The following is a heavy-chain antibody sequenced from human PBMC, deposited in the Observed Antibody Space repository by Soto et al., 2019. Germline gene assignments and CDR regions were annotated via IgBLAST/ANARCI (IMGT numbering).Heavy chain of an antibody. CDR3: ASDGGTIFGVVGGWFDP. V-gene: IGHV4-59*01. CDR2: IYYSGST. J-gene: IGHJ5*02. Sequence: LTCTVSGGSISSNYWTWIRQPPGKGLEWIGYIYYSGSTNYNPSLKSRVTISVDTSKNQFSLKLSSVPAADTAVYYCASDGGTIFGVVGGWFDPWGQGTLVTVSS. D-gene: IGHD3-3*01. CDR1: GGSISSNY.